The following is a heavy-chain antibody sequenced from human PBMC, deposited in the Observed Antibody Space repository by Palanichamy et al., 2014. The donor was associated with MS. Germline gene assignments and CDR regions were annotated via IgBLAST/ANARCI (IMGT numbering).Heavy chain of an antibody. CDR1: GYSISSSN. CDR3: ARNRGSGSYYFAFDI. V-gene: IGHV4-28*07. Sequence: VQLQESGPGLVKPSDTLSLTCAVSGYSISSSNCGAGSGSPHGKGLEWIGYIYYSGSTYYNPSLKSRVTMSVDTSKNQFSLKLSSVTAVDTAVYYCARNRGSGSYYFAFDIWGQGTMVTVSS. D-gene: IGHD1-26*01. CDR2: IYYSGST. J-gene: IGHJ3*02.